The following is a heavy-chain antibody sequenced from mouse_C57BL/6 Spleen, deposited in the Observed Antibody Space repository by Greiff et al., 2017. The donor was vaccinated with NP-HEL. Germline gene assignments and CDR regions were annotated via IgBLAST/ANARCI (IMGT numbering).Heavy chain of an antibody. CDR2: ISSGSSTI. CDR1: GFTFSDYG. CDR3: ARGSPYAMDY. V-gene: IGHV5-17*01. J-gene: IGHJ4*01. Sequence: EVKLMESGGGLVKPGGSLKLSCAASGFTFSDYGMHWVRQAPEKGLEWVAYISSGSSTIYYADPVKGRFTISRDNAKNTLFLQMTSLRSEDTAMYYCARGSPYAMDYWGQGTSVTVSS. D-gene: IGHD6-1*01.